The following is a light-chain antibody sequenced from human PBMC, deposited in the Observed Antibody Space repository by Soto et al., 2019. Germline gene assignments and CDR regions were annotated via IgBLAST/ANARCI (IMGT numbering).Light chain of an antibody. V-gene: IGKV3-15*01. J-gene: IGKJ4*01. Sequence: EIVMTQSPATVSVSPGERATLSCRASQSVNSNLAWYQQKPGQAPRLLMHGASTRATGIPARFSGSVSGTEFTLTISSLETEDFAVYYCQQRTNWPLTFGGGTKVEI. CDR2: GAS. CDR3: QQRTNWPLT. CDR1: QSVNSN.